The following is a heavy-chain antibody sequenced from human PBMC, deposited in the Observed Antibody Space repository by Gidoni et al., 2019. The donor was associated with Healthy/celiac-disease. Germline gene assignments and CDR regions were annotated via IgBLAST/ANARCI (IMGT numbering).Heavy chain of an antibody. CDR1: GFTFDDYA. D-gene: IGHD3-9*01. Sequence: EVQLVESGGGLVQPGRSLRLSCAASGFTFDDYAMHWVRQAPGKGLEWVSGISWNSGSIGYADSVKGRFTSSRDNAKNSLYLQMNSLRAEDTALYYCARYYDILTGYYYYGMDVWGQGTTVTVSS. CDR3: ARYYDILTGYYYYGMDV. J-gene: IGHJ6*02. V-gene: IGHV3-9*01. CDR2: ISWNSGSI.